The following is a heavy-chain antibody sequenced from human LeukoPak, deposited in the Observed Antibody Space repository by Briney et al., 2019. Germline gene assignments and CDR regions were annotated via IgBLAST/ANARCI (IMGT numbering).Heavy chain of an antibody. V-gene: IGHV3-49*04. D-gene: IGHD5-18*01. CDR1: GFTFGDHA. CDR2: IRSKAYRGTT. Sequence: RSLRLSCAASGFTFGDHAMSWVRQPPGRGIGWVGFIRSKAYRGTTEYAASVRGRFTISRDDSESVDYLQMNSLKIEDTALYYCTRGPIQLWLRNGMDVWGQGTTVTVSS. CDR3: TRGPIQLWLRNGMDV. J-gene: IGHJ6*02.